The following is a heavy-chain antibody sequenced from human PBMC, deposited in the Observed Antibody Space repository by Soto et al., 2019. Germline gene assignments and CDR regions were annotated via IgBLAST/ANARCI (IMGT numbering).Heavy chain of an antibody. CDR2: ISGYNGNT. Sequence: ASVKVSCKASGYTFINYGINWVRQAPGQGLEWMGWISGYNGNTNYAQKLQGRVTMTTDTSTSTAYMELRSLGSDDTAVYYCARSIRDDSSGYPNDAFDIWG. CDR3: ARSIRDDSSGYPNDAFDI. D-gene: IGHD3-22*01. V-gene: IGHV1-18*01. J-gene: IGHJ3*02. CDR1: GYTFINYG.